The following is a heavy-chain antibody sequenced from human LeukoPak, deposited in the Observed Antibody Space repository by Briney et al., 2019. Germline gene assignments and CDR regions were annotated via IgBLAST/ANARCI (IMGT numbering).Heavy chain of an antibody. D-gene: IGHD4-17*01. Sequence: SETLSLTCTVSGGSVSSSNSYWGWIRQPPGKGPEWIASIYDSGLTYDNPSLKSRVSISVDPSKNHFSLKVSSVTAADTAVYYCASGTFDDYGDYDRGDYFDHWGQGTLVTVSS. J-gene: IGHJ4*02. CDR1: GGSVSSSNSY. CDR2: IYDSGLT. CDR3: ASGTFDDYGDYDRGDYFDH. V-gene: IGHV4-39*02.